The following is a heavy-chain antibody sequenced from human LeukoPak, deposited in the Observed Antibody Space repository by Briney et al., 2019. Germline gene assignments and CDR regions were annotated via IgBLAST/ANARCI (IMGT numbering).Heavy chain of an antibody. V-gene: IGHV7-4-1*02. CDR3: ARKYCSSTSCYDGPYFDY. CDR1: GYTFTSYA. CDR2: INTNTGNP. D-gene: IGHD2-2*01. Sequence: ASVKVSCKASGYTFTSYAMNWVRQAPGQGLEWMGWINTNTGNPTYAQGFTGRFAFSLDTSVSTAYLQISSLKAEDTAVYYCARKYCSSTSCYDGPYFDYWGQGTLVTVSS. J-gene: IGHJ4*02.